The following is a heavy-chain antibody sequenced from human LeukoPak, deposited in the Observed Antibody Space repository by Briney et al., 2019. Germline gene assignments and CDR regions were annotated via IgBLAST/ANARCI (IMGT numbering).Heavy chain of an antibody. CDR3: AGQYSGSYLYY. CDR1: GGSISSGSYY. D-gene: IGHD1-26*01. Sequence: SETLSLTCTVPGGSISSGSYYGSWARQPAGRGLEWIGRIYTSGSTNYNPSLKSRVTMSVDTSKNQFSLKLSSVTAADTAVYYCAGQYSGSYLYYWGQGTLVTVSS. J-gene: IGHJ4*02. V-gene: IGHV4-61*02. CDR2: IYTSGST.